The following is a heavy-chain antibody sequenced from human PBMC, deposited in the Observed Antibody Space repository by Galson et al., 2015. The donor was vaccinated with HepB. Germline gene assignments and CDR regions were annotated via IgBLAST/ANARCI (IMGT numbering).Heavy chain of an antibody. CDR2: ISYEGSNK. CDR3: ARDRALTMVRGVISPKVYYYYGMDV. CDR1: GFTFSSYA. Sequence: SLRLSCAASGFTFSSYAMHWVRQAPGKGLEWVAVISYEGSNKYYADSVKGRFTISRDNSKNTLYLQMNSLRAEDTAVYYCARDRALTMVRGVISPKVYYYYGMDVWGQGTTVTVSS. J-gene: IGHJ6*02. D-gene: IGHD3-10*01. V-gene: IGHV3-30*04.